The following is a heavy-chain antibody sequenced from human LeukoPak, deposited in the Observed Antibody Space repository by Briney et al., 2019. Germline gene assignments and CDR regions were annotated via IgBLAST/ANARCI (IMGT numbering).Heavy chain of an antibody. CDR3: ARHPPNWNDIDAYDL. V-gene: IGHV4-4*09. D-gene: IGHD1-20*01. CDR2: IYTSGST. Sequence: SDTLSLTCTVSGGSISSYYWSWIRQPPGKGLEWIGYIYTSGSTNYNPSLKSRVTISVDTSKNQFSLKLSSVTAADTAVYYCARHPPNWNDIDAYDLWGQGTMVTVSS. CDR1: GGSISSYY. J-gene: IGHJ3*01.